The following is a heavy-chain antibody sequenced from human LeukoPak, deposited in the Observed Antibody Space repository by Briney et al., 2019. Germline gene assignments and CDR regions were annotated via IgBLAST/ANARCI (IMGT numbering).Heavy chain of an antibody. CDR3: TSPVAGY. CDR1: GFTYGDYA. D-gene: IGHD6-19*01. V-gene: IGHV3-49*04. CDR2: IRSKAYGGTT. J-gene: IGHJ4*02. Sequence: GGSLRLSCTASGFTYGDYAMSWVRQAPGKGLEWVGFIRSKAYGGTTEYAASVKGRFTISRDDSKSIAYLQMNSLKTEDTAVYYCTSPVAGYWGQGTLVTVSS.